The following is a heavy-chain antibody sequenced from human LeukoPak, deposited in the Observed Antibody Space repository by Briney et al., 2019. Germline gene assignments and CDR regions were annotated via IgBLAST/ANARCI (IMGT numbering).Heavy chain of an antibody. CDR2: INEDGSDK. CDR3: AREQRYRSRKTYYYYMDV. J-gene: IGHJ6*03. CDR1: GFTYSDYW. V-gene: IGHV3-7*01. D-gene: IGHD6-13*01. Sequence: PGGSLRLSCAASGFTYSDYWMSWVRQAPGKGLEWVASINEDGSDKYYVDSVKGRFAISRDNARNSVFVQMNSLRAEDTAVYYCAREQRYRSRKTYYYYMDVWGQGTTVTVSS.